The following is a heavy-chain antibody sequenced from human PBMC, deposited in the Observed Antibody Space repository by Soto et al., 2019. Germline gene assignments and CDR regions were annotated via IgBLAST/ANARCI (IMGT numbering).Heavy chain of an antibody. J-gene: IGHJ6*01. D-gene: IGHD3-16*01. CDR3: AMVDVYVTPSPQDV. CDR1: GYTFTRYG. Sequence: QVQLVQSGAEVKNPGASVKVSCKASGYTFTRYGIGWARQAPGQGLEWMGWINTYDGNTNYVQNVQGRVTLTTDTSTSTAYMELRSLRSNDTAIYYCAMVDVYVTPSPQDVWGQGNTVIVSS. V-gene: IGHV1-18*01. CDR2: INTYDGNT.